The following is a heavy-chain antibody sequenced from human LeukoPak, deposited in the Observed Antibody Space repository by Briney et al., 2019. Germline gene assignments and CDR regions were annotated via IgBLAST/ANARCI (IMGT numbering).Heavy chain of an antibody. CDR1: GFTFSSYA. Sequence: GGSLRLSCAASGFTFSSYAMHWVRQAPGKGLEWVAVISYDGSNKYYADSVKGRFTISRDNSKNTLYLQMNSLRAEDTAVYYCAKDPPHVSWLFDYWGQGTLVTVSS. V-gene: IGHV3-30*04. J-gene: IGHJ4*02. CDR2: ISYDGSNK. D-gene: IGHD3-16*01. CDR3: AKDPPHVSWLFDY.